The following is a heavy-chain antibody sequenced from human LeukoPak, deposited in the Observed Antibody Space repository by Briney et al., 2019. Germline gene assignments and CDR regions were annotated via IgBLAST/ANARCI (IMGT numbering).Heavy chain of an antibody. J-gene: IGHJ3*02. CDR3: ASGSYDAFGI. V-gene: IGHV3-30*04. Sequence: GGSLRLSCAASGFTFSSYAMHWVRQAPGKGLEWVAIISYDGSNKFYSDSVKGRFTISRDNSKNTLYLQTNSLRAEDRAVYHCASGSYDAFGIWGQGTMVTVSS. CDR1: GFTFSSYA. CDR2: ISYDGSNK.